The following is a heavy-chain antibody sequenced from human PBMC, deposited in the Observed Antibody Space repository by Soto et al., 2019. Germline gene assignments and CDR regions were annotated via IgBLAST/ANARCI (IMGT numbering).Heavy chain of an antibody. J-gene: IGHJ5*02. D-gene: IGHD6-13*01. V-gene: IGHV4-30-2*01. Sequence: QLQLQESGSGLVKPSQTLSLTCAVSGGSISSGGYSWSWIRQPPGKGLEWIGYIYHSGSTYYNPSLKSRVTISVDRSKHQFSLKLSSVTAADTAVYYCARGTKKYSSSWGTPFDPWGQGTLVTVSS. CDR1: GGSISSGGYS. CDR2: IYHSGST. CDR3: ARGTKKYSSSWGTPFDP.